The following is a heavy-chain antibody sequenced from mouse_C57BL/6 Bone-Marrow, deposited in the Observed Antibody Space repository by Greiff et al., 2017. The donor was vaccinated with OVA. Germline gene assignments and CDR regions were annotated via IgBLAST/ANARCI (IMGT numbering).Heavy chain of an antibody. CDR1: GYTFTDYY. D-gene: IGHD2-1*01. CDR3: ARGGDYGNYVPY. Sequence: EVQLQQSGPELVKPGASVKISCKASGYTFTDYYMNWVKQSHGKSLEWIGDINPNNGGTSYNQKFKGKATLTVDKSSSTAYMELRSLTSEDSAVYYCARGGDYGNYVPYWGQGATLTVSS. J-gene: IGHJ2*01. V-gene: IGHV1-26*01. CDR2: INPNNGGT.